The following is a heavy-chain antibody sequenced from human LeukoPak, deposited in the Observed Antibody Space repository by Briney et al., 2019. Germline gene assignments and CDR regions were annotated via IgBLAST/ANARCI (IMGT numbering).Heavy chain of an antibody. CDR3: ARGVARSFDY. D-gene: IGHD3-10*01. Sequence: PGGSLRLSCVASGFTSSSYAMHWVRQAPGKGLEWVAAISYDGSHKYYADSAKGRFTISRDNSKHTLFLQMSDLRVEDTAVFYCARGVARSFDYWGQGTLVTVSS. J-gene: IGHJ4*02. CDR2: ISYDGSHK. CDR1: GFTSSSYA. V-gene: IGHV3-30*04.